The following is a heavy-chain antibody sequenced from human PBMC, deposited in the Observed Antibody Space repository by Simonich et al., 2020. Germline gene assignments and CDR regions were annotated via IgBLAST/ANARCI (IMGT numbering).Heavy chain of an antibody. Sequence: EVQLVESGGGLVQPGGSLRLSCAASGFTFSSYWMSWVRQAPGKGLEWVANIKHDGSEKDYVDAVKGRFTISRDNAKNSLYLQMNSLRAEDTAVYYCARFRGRYFDWLFDYWGQGTLVTVSS. D-gene: IGHD3-9*01. CDR2: IKHDGSEK. CDR3: ARFRGRYFDWLFDY. CDR1: GFTFSSYW. J-gene: IGHJ4*02. V-gene: IGHV3-7*01.